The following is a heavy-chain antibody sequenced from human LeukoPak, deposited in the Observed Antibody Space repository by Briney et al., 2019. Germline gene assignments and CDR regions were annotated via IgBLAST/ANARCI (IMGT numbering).Heavy chain of an antibody. Sequence: GRSLRPSCAASGFIVSPNYMTWVRQAPGMGLEWVSIMYRGGDTYYADSVKGRFTISRDNSKNTLYLQMNSLRVEDTAVYHCARGLTRLGYCTSTSCYAGAYDIWGRGTMVIVSS. CDR2: MYRGGDT. V-gene: IGHV3-66*01. J-gene: IGHJ3*02. D-gene: IGHD2-2*01. CDR3: ARGLTRLGYCTSTSCYAGAYDI. CDR1: GFIVSPNY.